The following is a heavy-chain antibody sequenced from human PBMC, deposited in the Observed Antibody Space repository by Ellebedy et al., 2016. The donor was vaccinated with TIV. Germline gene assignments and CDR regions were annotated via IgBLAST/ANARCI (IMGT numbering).Heavy chain of an antibody. V-gene: IGHV3-7*03. CDR3: AKNKWELPLPAY. J-gene: IGHJ4*02. CDR2: IKQDGSEK. Sequence: GESLKISXAASGFTFSSYWMSWVRQAPGKGLEWVANIKQDGSEKYYVDSVKGRFTISRDNAKNSLYLQMNSLRAEDTAVYYCAKNKWELPLPAYWGQGTLVTVSS. CDR1: GFTFSSYW. D-gene: IGHD1-26*01.